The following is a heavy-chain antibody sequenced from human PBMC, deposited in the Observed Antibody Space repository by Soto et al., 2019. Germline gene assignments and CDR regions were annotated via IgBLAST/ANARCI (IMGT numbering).Heavy chain of an antibody. V-gene: IGHV2-5*02. CDR3: AHRPRGYAYFDY. CDR1: GFSLSTRGVA. J-gene: IGHJ4*02. Sequence: QITLKESGPTLVKRTQTLTLTCTFSGFSLSTRGVAVGWFRQPPGKALEWLALIYWDEDKWYSPSLKSRLTITDDTSKNQVVLTMTNMDPVDTATYYCAHRPRGYAYFDYWGQGTLVTVSS. D-gene: IGHD5-12*01. CDR2: IYWDEDK.